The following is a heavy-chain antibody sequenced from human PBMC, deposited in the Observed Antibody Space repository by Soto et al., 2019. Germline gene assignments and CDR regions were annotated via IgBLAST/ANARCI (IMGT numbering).Heavy chain of an antibody. Sequence: QLQLQESGPGLVKPSETLSLTCTVSGGSISSSSYYWGWIRQPPGKGLEWIGSIYYSGSTYYHPSLKSRVTISVDTSKNQFAVKLSSVPAADTAVYYCASHMSTTVILFDYWGQGTLVTVSS. CDR2: IYYSGST. D-gene: IGHD4-17*01. CDR1: GGSISSSSYY. CDR3: ASHMSTTVILFDY. J-gene: IGHJ4*02. V-gene: IGHV4-39*01.